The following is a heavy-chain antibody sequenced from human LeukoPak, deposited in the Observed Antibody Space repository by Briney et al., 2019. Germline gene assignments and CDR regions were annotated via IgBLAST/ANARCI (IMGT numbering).Heavy chain of an antibody. V-gene: IGHV3-30-3*01. CDR2: ISYDGTNK. J-gene: IGHJ4*02. Sequence: GGSLRLSCAASGFTFSTYAMHWVRQSPGKGLEWVAVISYDGTNKYFADSVKGRFTISRDNSKNTLYLQMNSLRAEDTAVYYCARSERGYNYGFVTFDYWGQATLVTVSS. CDR3: ARSERGYNYGFVTFDY. D-gene: IGHD5-18*01. CDR1: GFTFSTYA.